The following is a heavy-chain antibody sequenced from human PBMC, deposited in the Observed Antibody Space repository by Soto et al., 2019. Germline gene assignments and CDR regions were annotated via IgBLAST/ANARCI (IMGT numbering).Heavy chain of an antibody. CDR3: AKRRGAGGHFDY. V-gene: IGHV3-23*01. D-gene: IGHD2-15*01. J-gene: IGHJ4*02. CDR1: GFTFSSYA. Sequence: GCSLRLSFAASGFTFSSYAMGWFRQGPGKGLEWVAVVSIGGSTHYADSVRGRFTISRDNSKNTLSLQMNSLTAEDTAVYFCAKRRGAGGHFDYWGQGALVTVSS. CDR2: VSIGGST.